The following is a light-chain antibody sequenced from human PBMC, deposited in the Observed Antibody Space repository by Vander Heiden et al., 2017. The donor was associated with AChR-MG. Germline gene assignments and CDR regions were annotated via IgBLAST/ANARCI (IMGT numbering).Light chain of an antibody. CDR1: QIISSNY. V-gene: IGKV3-20*01. J-gene: IGKJ1*01. Sequence: IVLTQSPATLSLSPGDTVTLSCRASQIISSNYLSWYQHGPGQAPTLLSSGASISATRVPARFSGSGSGTAFTLTIMRLESDDFAVYYCHQDGSSPQTFGQGTKVEI. CDR3: HQDGSSPQT. CDR2: GAS.